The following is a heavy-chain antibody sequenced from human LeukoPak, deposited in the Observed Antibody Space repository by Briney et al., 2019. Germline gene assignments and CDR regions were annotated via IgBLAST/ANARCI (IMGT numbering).Heavy chain of an antibody. V-gene: IGHV3-30*02. D-gene: IGHD4-17*01. CDR2: IWYGGSNK. CDR1: GFTFSNSW. Sequence: GGSLRLSCAASGFTFSNSWMSWVRQAPGKGLEWVAVIWYGGSNKYYADSVKGRFTISRDNSKNTLYLQMNSLRAEDTAVYYCAKDHDYEVNDYYYYYMDVWGKGTTVTVSS. J-gene: IGHJ6*03. CDR3: AKDHDYEVNDYYYYYMDV.